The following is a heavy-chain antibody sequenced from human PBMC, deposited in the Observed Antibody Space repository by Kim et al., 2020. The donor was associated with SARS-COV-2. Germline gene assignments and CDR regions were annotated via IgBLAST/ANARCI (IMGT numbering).Heavy chain of an antibody. CDR1: GFTFSNYA. V-gene: IGHV3-30*04. CDR3: ARDQGRETAVGTFEWFDP. Sequence: GGSLRLSCAASGFTFSNYAMHWVRQAPGKGLEWVAVISFDGNNKYYADPVKGRFTLSRDNSKNTLFLQMNSLTAEDTAVYYCARDQGRETAVGTFEWFDPWGQGTLVTVSS. J-gene: IGHJ5*02. D-gene: IGHD6-13*01. CDR2: ISFDGNNK.